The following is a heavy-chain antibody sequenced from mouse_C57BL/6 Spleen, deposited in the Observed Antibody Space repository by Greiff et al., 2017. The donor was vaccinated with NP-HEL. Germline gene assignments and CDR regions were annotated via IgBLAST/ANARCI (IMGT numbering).Heavy chain of an antibody. Sequence: QVQLKESGAELVRPGSSVKLSCKASGYTFTSYWMHWVKQRPIQGLEWIGNIDPSDSETHYNQKFKDKATLTVDKSSSTAYMQLSSLTSEDSAVYYCARSEDYYGSTFDYWGQGTTLTVSS. CDR2: IDPSDSET. CDR1: GYTFTSYW. J-gene: IGHJ2*01. V-gene: IGHV1-52*01. CDR3: ARSEDYYGSTFDY. D-gene: IGHD1-1*01.